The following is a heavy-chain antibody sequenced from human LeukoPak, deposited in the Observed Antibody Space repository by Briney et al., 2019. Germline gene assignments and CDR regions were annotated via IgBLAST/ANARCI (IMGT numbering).Heavy chain of an antibody. CDR2: ISTNGGST. D-gene: IGHD3-22*01. CDR3: SIMHRCYDGSGYWVQ. V-gene: IGHV3-23*01. Sequence: GGSLRRSCEASGFTFISYAMSWVRQAPGKGLEWVSGISTNGGSTSYTDTVKGRLTISRDNPRNMLYMEMNSLRAEDTAVYYCSIMHRCYDGSGYWVQWGQGTLVTVSS. J-gene: IGHJ4*02. CDR1: GFTFISYA.